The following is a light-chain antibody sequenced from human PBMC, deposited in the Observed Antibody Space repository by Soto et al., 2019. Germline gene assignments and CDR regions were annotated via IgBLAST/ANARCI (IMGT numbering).Light chain of an antibody. CDR2: DVT. V-gene: IGLV2-14*01. J-gene: IGLJ3*02. CDR3: SSYRSYNTLV. CDR1: SSDVGGHNY. Sequence: QSALTQPASVSGSPGQSITISCTGTSSDVGGHNYVSWYQQHPGKAPKLMIYDVTRRPSGVSNRFSGSKSGNTASLTISGLQAEDEADYYCSSYRSYNTLVFGGGTQLTVL.